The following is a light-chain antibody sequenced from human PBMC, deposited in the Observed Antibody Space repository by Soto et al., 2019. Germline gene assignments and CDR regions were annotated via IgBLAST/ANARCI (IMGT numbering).Light chain of an antibody. Sequence: DTQMTQSPSSVSAAVGDTVTMTCRPSQGISICLAWYQLKPGQAPKLLMYAKSRVHGVQSSFARSGSETDVTLNINKLQPDDSAIYYCHPCNSFPWTFGQGTKVEVQ. CDR1: QGISIC. CDR3: HPCNSFPWT. V-gene: IGKV1-12*01. CDR2: AKS. J-gene: IGKJ1*01.